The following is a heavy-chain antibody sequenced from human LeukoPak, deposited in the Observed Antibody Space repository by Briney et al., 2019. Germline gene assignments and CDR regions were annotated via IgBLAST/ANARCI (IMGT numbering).Heavy chain of an antibody. CDR2: INPKSGDT. D-gene: IGHD6-13*01. V-gene: IGHV1-2*02. CDR3: ARVPLPAAAGPFDY. Sequence: GAPVKVSCKASGYTFTGYYMHWVRQAPGQGPEWMGWINPKSGDTNYAQKFQGRVIMTRDTSISTVYMELTNLRSDDTAVYYCARVPLPAAAGPFDYWGQGTPVTVFS. J-gene: IGHJ4*02. CDR1: GYTFTGYY.